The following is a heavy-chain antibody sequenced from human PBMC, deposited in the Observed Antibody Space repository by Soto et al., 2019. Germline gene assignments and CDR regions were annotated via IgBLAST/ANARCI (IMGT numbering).Heavy chain of an antibody. CDR1: GFTFSSYG. CDR2: IWYDGSNK. Sequence: QVQLVESGGGVVQPGRSLILSCAASGFTFSSYGMHWVRQAPGKGLEWVAVIWYDGSNKYYADSVKGRFTISRDNSKNTLYLQMNSLRAEDTAVYYCAREGVLLLSYFDYWGQGTLVTVSS. V-gene: IGHV3-33*01. D-gene: IGHD2-15*01. CDR3: AREGVLLLSYFDY. J-gene: IGHJ4*02.